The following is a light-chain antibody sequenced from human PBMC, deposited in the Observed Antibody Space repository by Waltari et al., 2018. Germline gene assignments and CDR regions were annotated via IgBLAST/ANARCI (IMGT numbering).Light chain of an antibody. Sequence: EIVLTQYPATMSLSPGERATLSCRASQSVSTVLAWYQKKPGQAPRILIYDVSNRATGTPAMFSGSGSVTDFTLTISTLEPEDFAVYYCHQRSTWPWTFGQGTKVEIK. CDR3: HQRSTWPWT. CDR1: QSVSTV. V-gene: IGKV3-11*01. CDR2: DVS. J-gene: IGKJ1*01.